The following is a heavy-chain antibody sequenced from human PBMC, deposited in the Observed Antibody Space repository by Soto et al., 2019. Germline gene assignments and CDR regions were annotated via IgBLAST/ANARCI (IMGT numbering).Heavy chain of an antibody. D-gene: IGHD5-12*01. V-gene: IGHV1-69*01. CDR1: GGTFSSYA. CDR3: AREVLEGGYEDLIWFDP. CDR2: IIPIFGTA. J-gene: IGHJ5*02. Sequence: QVQLVQSGAEVKKPGSSVKVSCKASGGTFSSYAISWVRQAPGQGLEWMGGIIPIFGTANYAQKFQGRVTITADESTSTAYMELSSLRSEDTAVYYCAREVLEGGYEDLIWFDPWGQGTLVTVSS.